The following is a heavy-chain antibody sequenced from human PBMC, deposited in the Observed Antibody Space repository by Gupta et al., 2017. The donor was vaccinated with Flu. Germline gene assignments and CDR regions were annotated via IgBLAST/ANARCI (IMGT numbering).Heavy chain of an antibody. Sequence: GQPVGSLRLSCVASVFSFSSHWMSWVRQAPGKGLEWVANIKPDGSEKNYVDSVKGRFTISRDNAKNALYLQMNKLRDEDTAVYYCAAVFGVVVRADFDYWGQGTLVTVSS. D-gene: IGHD3-3*01. J-gene: IGHJ4*02. V-gene: IGHV3-7*01. CDR2: IKPDGSEK. CDR1: VFSFSSHW. CDR3: AAVFGVVVRADFDY.